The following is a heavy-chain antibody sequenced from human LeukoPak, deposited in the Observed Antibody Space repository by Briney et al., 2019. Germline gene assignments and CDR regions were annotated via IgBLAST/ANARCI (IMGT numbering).Heavy chain of an antibody. CDR2: IIPILGIA. Sequence: ASVKVSCKASGGTFSSYAISWVRQAPGQGLEWMGRIIPILGIANYAQKFQGRVTITADKSTSTAYMELSSLRSEDTAVFYCACGGYYDFWSGQMDYYYYGMDVWGQGTTVTVS. D-gene: IGHD3-3*01. CDR1: GGTFSSYA. V-gene: IGHV1-69*04. J-gene: IGHJ6*02. CDR3: ACGGYYDFWSGQMDYYYYGMDV.